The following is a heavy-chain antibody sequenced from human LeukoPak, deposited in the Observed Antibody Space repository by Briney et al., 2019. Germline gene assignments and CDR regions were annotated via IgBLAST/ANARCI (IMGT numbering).Heavy chain of an antibody. CDR3: ARGRRYYDSSGYDFDY. J-gene: IGHJ4*02. D-gene: IGHD3-22*01. V-gene: IGHV4-34*01. Sequence: PSETLSLTCAVYGGSFSGYYWSWIRQPPGKGLEWIGEINHSGSTNYNPSLKSRVTISVDTSKNQFSLKLSSVTAADTAVYYCARGRRYYDSSGYDFDYRGQGTLVTVSS. CDR2: INHSGST. CDR1: GGSFSGYY.